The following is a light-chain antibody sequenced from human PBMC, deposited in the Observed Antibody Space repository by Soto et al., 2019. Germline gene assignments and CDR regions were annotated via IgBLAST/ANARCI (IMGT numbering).Light chain of an antibody. V-gene: IGKV3-15*01. CDR2: GAS. CDR3: QQYNNWPPYT. J-gene: IGKJ2*01. Sequence: EIVMTQSPATLSLSPGERATLSCRASQSISSNLAWYQQKPGQAPRLLIYGASTRATGIPARFSGSGSGTDFTLPISSLQSEDFALYYCQQYNNWPPYTFGQGTKLEIK. CDR1: QSISSN.